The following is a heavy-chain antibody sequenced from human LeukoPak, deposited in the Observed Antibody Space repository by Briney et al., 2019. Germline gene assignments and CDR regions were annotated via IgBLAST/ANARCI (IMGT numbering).Heavy chain of an antibody. Sequence: PSETLSLTCTVSGGSISSYYWSWIRQPPGKGLEWIGYIYYSGGTNYNPSLKSRVTISVDTSKNQFSLKLSSVTAADTAVYYCARDAGSIAARRGWFDPWGQGTLVTVSS. V-gene: IGHV4-59*12. D-gene: IGHD6-6*01. J-gene: IGHJ5*02. CDR3: ARDAGSIAARRGWFDP. CDR2: IYYSGGT. CDR1: GGSISSYY.